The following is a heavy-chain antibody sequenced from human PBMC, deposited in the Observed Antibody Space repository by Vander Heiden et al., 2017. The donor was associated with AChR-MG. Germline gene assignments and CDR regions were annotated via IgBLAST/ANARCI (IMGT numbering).Heavy chain of an antibody. V-gene: IGHV3-7*01. CDR3: ARDLIVGALDY. J-gene: IGHJ4*02. Sequence: EVQLVESGGGLVQPGGSLRLYCAASGFTFSSYWMSWVRQAPGKGLEWVANIKQDGSEKYYVDSVKGRFTISRDNAKNSLYLQMNSLRAEDTAVYYCARDLIVGALDYWGQGTLVTVSS. CDR2: IKQDGSEK. CDR1: GFTFSSYW. D-gene: IGHD1-26*01.